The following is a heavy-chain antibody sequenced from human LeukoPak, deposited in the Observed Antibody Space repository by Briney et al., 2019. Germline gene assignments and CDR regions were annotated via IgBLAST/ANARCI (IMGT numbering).Heavy chain of an antibody. J-gene: IGHJ4*02. D-gene: IGHD6-19*01. CDR3: ASSVAGLYYFDY. CDR2: IYYSGSN. Sequence: SETLSLTCTVSGGSISSYYWSWIRQPPGKGLEWIGYIYYSGSNNYNPSLKSRVTISVDTSKNQFSLKLSSVTAADTAVYYCASSVAGLYYFDYWGQGTLVTVSS. V-gene: IGHV4-59*08. CDR1: GGSISSYY.